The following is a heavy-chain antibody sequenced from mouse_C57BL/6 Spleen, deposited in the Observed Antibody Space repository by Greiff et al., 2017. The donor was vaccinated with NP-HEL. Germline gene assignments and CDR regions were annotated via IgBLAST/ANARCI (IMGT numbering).Heavy chain of an antibody. CDR2: INPSSGYT. CDR3: AGGITTVVATRDY. J-gene: IGHJ2*01. Sequence: VQLQQSGAELAKPGASVKLSCKASGYTFTGYWMHWVKQRPGQGLEWIGYINPSSGYTKYNQKFKDKATLTADKSSSTAYMQLSSLTYEDSAVYYCAGGITTVVATRDYWGQGTTLTVSS. D-gene: IGHD1-1*01. V-gene: IGHV1-7*01. CDR1: GYTFTGYW.